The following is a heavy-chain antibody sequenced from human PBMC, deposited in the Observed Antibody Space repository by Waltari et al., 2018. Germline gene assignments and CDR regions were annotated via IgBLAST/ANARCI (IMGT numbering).Heavy chain of an antibody. Sequence: EVQLVESGGGLVKPGGSLRLSCAASGFTFSSYSMNWVRQAPGKGLEWVSSISSSSSYIYYADSVKGRFTISRDNAKNSLYLQMNSLRAEDTAVYNCAKGGGGSCHASWGQGTLVTVSS. J-gene: IGHJ5*02. CDR1: GFTFSSYS. CDR2: ISSSSSYI. CDR3: AKGGGGSCHAS. V-gene: IGHV3-21*01. D-gene: IGHD2-15*01.